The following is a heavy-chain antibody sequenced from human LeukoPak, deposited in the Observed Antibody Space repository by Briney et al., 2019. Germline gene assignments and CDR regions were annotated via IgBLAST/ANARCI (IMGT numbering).Heavy chain of an antibody. J-gene: IGHJ4*02. CDR3: ARGPRYYDILTGEFDY. Sequence: ASVKVSCKASGYTFTNYDINWVRQATGQGLEWMGWMNPNSGNTGYAQKFQGRVTMTRNTSISTAYMELSSLRSEDTAVYYCARGPRYYDILTGEFDYWGQGTLVTVSS. V-gene: IGHV1-8*01. D-gene: IGHD3-9*01. CDR1: GYTFTNYD. CDR2: MNPNSGNT.